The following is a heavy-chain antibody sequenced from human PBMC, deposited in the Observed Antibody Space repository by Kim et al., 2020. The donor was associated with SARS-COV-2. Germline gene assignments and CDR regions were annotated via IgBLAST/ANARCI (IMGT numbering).Heavy chain of an antibody. V-gene: IGHV4-39*01. CDR1: GGSISSSDYY. CDR2: IYYSGST. Sequence: SETLSLTCSVSGGSISSSDYYWGWIRQPPGKGLEWIATIYYSGSTYYNPSLKGRVTISVDTSKKQFSLRLSSVTAADAAVYYCARHLRNWYFDLWARGTL. J-gene: IGHJ2*01. CDR3: ARHLRNWYFDL.